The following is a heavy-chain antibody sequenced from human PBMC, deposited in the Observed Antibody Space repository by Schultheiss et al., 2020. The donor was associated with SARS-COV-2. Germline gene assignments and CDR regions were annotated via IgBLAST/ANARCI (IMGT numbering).Heavy chain of an antibody. CDR2: IYYSGST. CDR1: GGSISSYY. V-gene: IGHV4-59*01. D-gene: IGHD3-3*01. J-gene: IGHJ4*02. Sequence: SETLSLTCTVSGGSISSYYWSWIRQPPGKGLEWIGYIYYSGSTNYNPSLKSRVTISVDTSKNQFSLKLSSVTAADTAVYYCARGVTIFGVVNYFDYWGQGTLVTVSS. CDR3: ARGVTIFGVVNYFDY.